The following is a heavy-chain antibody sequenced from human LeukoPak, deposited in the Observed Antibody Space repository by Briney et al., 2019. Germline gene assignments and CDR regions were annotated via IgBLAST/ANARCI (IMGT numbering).Heavy chain of an antibody. CDR2: MNPNSGNT. V-gene: IGHV1-8*01. CDR3: ARGLGTYSGYDSNWFDP. J-gene: IGHJ5*02. D-gene: IGHD5-12*01. Sequence: EASVKVSCRASGYTFTSYGINWVRQATGQGLEWMGWMNPNSGNTGYAQKFQGRVTMTRNTSISTAYMELSSLRSEDTAVYYCARGLGTYSGYDSNWFDPWGQGTLVTVSS. CDR1: GYTFTSYG.